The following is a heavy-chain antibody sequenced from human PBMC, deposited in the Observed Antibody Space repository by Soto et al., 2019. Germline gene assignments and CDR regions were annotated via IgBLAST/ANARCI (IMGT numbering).Heavy chain of an antibody. V-gene: IGHV1-2*04. CDR3: ARAQELRSFDWSWGGGAVDV. D-gene: IGHD3-9*01. CDR1: GYTFTDYY. CDR2: LSPYNGAT. Sequence: HVQLVQSGAEVKKPGASLRVSCKASGYTFTDYYIHWVRQAPGQGLQWMGWLSPYNGATTYAQKFQDWVTMTRDTSISTAYLELSRLSSGDTAVYYCARAQELRSFDWSWGGGAVDVWGQGTMVTASS. J-gene: IGHJ3*01.